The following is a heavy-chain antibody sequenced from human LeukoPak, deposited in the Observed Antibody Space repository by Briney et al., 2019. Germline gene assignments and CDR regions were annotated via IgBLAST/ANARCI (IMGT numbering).Heavy chain of an antibody. D-gene: IGHD6-13*01. V-gene: IGHV5-51*01. CDR2: IYPGDSDT. Sequence: LGESLKISCKASGYSFTSYWIGWVRQMPGKGLEWMGIIYPGDSDTRYSPSFQGQFTISADKSISTAYLQWSSPKASDTAMYYCARPPAAADPYYFDYWGQRTLVTVSS. CDR1: GYSFTSYW. CDR3: ARPPAAADPYYFDY. J-gene: IGHJ4*02.